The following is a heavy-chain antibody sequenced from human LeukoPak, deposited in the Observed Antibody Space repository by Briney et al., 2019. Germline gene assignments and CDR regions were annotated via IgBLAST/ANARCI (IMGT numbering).Heavy chain of an antibody. CDR3: ASDPGQRLVSGYFDS. CDR2: VFSRGGT. D-gene: IGHD2-2*01. Sequence: PSETLSLTCTVSGGSISSSDYFWGWIRQPPGRGLEWIGNVFSRGGTYYNPSLRSRVTVSVDTSRNLFSLKMTSVTAADTAVYYCASDPGQRLVSGYFDSWGQGILVTVSS. CDR1: GGSISSSDYF. V-gene: IGHV4-39*07. J-gene: IGHJ4*02.